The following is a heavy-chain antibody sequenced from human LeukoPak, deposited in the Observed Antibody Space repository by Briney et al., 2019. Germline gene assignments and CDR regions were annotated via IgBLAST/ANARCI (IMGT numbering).Heavy chain of an antibody. CDR1: GFTFSNTW. V-gene: IGHV3-7*01. CDR2: INQDGGTR. J-gene: IGHJ4*02. D-gene: IGHD3-16*01. Sequence: HPGGSLRLSRAASGFTFSNTWMAWVRQAPGKGLDWVANINQDGGTRQYADSVRGRFTISRDNAKNSLYLEMNSLRAEDTGLYHCARDMKGNLDYWGQGTLVTVSS. CDR3: ARDMKGNLDY.